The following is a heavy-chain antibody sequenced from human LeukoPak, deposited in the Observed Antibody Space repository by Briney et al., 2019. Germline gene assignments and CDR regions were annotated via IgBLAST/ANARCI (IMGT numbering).Heavy chain of an antibody. CDR3: ASDSLRSSTSLYYYYMDV. V-gene: IGHV3-48*03. D-gene: IGHD2-2*01. J-gene: IGHJ6*03. CDR1: GFTFSSYE. CDR2: ISSSGSTI. Sequence: GGSLRLSCAASGFTFSSYEMNWVRQAPGKGLEWVSYISSSGSTIYYADSVKGRFTISRDNAKNSLYLQMNSLRAEDTAVYYCASDSLRSSTSLYYYYMDVWGKGTTVTISS.